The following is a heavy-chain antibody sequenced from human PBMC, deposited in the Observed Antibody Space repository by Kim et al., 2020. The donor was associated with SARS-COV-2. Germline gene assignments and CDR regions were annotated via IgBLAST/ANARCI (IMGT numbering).Heavy chain of an antibody. J-gene: IGHJ4*02. V-gene: IGHV3-30-3*01. CDR1: GFTFSSYA. CDR3: ARDQGAAVNY. Sequence: GGSLRLSCAASGFTFSSYAMHWVRQAPGKGLEWVAVISYDGSNKYYADSVKGRFTISRDNSKNTLYLQMNSLRAEDTTVYYCARDQGAAVNYWGQGTLVTVSS. D-gene: IGHD6-13*01. CDR2: ISYDGSNK.